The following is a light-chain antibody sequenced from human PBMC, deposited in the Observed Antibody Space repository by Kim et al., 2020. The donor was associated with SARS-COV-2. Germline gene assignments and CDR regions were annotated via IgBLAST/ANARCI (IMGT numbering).Light chain of an antibody. J-gene: IGLJ2*01. CDR2: QDT. Sequence: LPPGQTASITCSGDKLGDKYACWYQQKSGQSPILVVYQDTKRPSGIPERFSGSNSGTTATLTISGTQAMDEADYYCQAWDSSTVVFGGGTQLTVL. V-gene: IGLV3-1*01. CDR1: KLGDKY. CDR3: QAWDSSTVV.